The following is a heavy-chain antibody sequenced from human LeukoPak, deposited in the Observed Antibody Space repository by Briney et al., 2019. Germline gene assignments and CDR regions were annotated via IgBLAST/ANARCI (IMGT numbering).Heavy chain of an antibody. V-gene: IGHV3-11*04. D-gene: IGHD3-9*01. CDR2: ISSSGSTI. J-gene: IGHJ6*03. CDR3: ARDEQEQLRYFDWSGGGGNYYYYYMDV. Sequence: PGGSLRLSCAASGFTFSDYYMSWIRQAPGKGLEWGSYISSSGSTIYYADSVKGRFTISRDNAKNSLYLQMNSLRAEDTAVYYCARDEQEQLRYFDWSGGGGNYYYYYMDVWGKGTTVTISS. CDR1: GFTFSDYY.